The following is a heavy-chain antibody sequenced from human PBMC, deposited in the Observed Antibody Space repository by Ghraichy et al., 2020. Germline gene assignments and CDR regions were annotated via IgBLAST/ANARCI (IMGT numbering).Heavy chain of an antibody. CDR1: GDTFSAAS. D-gene: IGHD3-3*02. J-gene: IGHJ4*02. Sequence: SETLSLTCAISGDTFSAASWIWFRQPPGKGLEWIGEVDHTGSVNRNTSLTRRLTISLDRSKTQLSLNLRSVTAADAGLYFCARGAAQFWSGGTCYFDTWGQGTLVTVSS. V-gene: IGHV4-34*01. CDR3: ARGAAQFWSGGTCYFDT. CDR2: VDHTGSV.